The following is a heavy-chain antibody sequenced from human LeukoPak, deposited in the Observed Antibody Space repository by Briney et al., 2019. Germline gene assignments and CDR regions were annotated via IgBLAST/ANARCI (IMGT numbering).Heavy chain of an antibody. J-gene: IGHJ4*02. CDR1: GYTFSGYY. CDR3: ASPQEYCSGGSCYSYDY. CDR2: INPKSGGT. D-gene: IGHD2-15*01. Sequence: ASVKVSCKASGYTFSGYYIHWVRHAPGQGLEWMGWINPKSGGTSYAQKFQDRVTMTRDTSISTAHMELSRLRSDDTAVYYCASPQEYCSGGSCYSYDYWGQGTLVTVSS. V-gene: IGHV1-2*02.